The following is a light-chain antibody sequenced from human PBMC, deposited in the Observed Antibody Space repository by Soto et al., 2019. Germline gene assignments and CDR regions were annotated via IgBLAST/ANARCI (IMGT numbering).Light chain of an antibody. CDR3: QQYGSSPGT. Sequence: ETGWTQSPGTLSLYPGERATLSCRASQSVISRYLAWYQQKPGQAPRLLIFGASIRDTGIPDRFSGSGSGTDFTLTSNRLEPEDFAMYYCQQYGSSPGTFGQGTKVDIK. J-gene: IGKJ1*01. CDR1: QSVISRY. CDR2: GAS. V-gene: IGKV3-20*01.